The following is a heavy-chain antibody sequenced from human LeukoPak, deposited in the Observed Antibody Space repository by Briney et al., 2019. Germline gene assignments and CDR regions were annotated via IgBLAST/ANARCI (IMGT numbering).Heavy chain of an antibody. Sequence: GRSLRLSCAASGFTFDDYAMHWVRQAPGKGLEWVSGISWNSGSIGYADSVKGRFTISRDNAKNSLYLQMNSLRAEVMALYYCAKDKSTNPYYFDYWGQGTLVTVSS. D-gene: IGHD2-2*01. V-gene: IGHV3-9*03. J-gene: IGHJ4*02. CDR3: AKDKSTNPYYFDY. CDR2: ISWNSGSI. CDR1: GFTFDDYA.